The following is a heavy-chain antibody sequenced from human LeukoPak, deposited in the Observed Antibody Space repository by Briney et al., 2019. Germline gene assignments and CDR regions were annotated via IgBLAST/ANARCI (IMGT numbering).Heavy chain of an antibody. D-gene: IGHD3-10*01. CDR2: ISGSGGST. CDR1: GFTFSSYG. Sequence: GGSLRLSCAASGFTFSSYGMGWVRQAPGKGLEWVSAISGSGGSTYYADSVKGRFTISRDNSKNTLYLQMNSLRAEDTAVYYCAKRHGSGIYYYYMDVWGKGTTVTISS. J-gene: IGHJ6*03. V-gene: IGHV3-23*01. CDR3: AKRHGSGIYYYYMDV.